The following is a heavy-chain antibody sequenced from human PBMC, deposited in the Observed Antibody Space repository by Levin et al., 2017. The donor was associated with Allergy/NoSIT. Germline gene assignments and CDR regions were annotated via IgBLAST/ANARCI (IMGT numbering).Heavy chain of an antibody. CDR2: ISPGGHTA. J-gene: IGHJ4*02. D-gene: IGHD6-19*01. V-gene: IGHV3-23*01. Sequence: GGSLRLSCGASGFAFNMYAMSWVRQSPERGLEWVSAISPGGHTAYYADSVKGRFTISRDNSKNTVFLQMKSLRVEDTALYYCAKARPPYRSGWDHFDSWGQGTLVTVSS. CDR3: AKARPPYRSGWDHFDS. CDR1: GFAFNMYA.